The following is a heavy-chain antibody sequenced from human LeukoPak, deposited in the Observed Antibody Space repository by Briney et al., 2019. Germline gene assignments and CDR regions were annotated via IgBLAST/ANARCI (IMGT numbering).Heavy chain of an antibody. J-gene: IGHJ6*03. CDR1: GFTFDDYT. V-gene: IGHV3-43*01. CDR2: ISWDGGST. CDR3: ARVHQPRFWSGYSPYYYYMDV. Sequence: PGGSLRLSCAASGFTFDDYTMHWVRQAPGKGLEWVSLISWDGGSTYYADSVKGRFTISRDNSKNSLYLQMNSLRTEDTALYYCARVHQPRFWSGYSPYYYYMDVWGKGTTVTVSS. D-gene: IGHD3-3*01.